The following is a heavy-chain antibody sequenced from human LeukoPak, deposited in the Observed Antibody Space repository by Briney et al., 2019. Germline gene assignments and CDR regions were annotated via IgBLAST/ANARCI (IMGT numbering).Heavy chain of an antibody. CDR3: ARRRDLYSGSYYPFDY. CDR2: IYPGDSDA. J-gene: IGHJ4*02. D-gene: IGHD1-26*01. CDR1: GYSFTSYW. V-gene: IGHV5-51*01. Sequence: GESLRISCKGSGYSFTSYWIGWVRQMPGKGLKWMGIIYPGDSDARYSPSFQGQVTISADKSISTAYLQWSSLKASDTAMYYCARRRDLYSGSYYPFDYWGQGTLVTVSS.